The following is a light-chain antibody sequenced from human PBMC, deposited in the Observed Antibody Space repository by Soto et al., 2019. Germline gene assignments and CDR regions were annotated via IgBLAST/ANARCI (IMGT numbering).Light chain of an antibody. J-gene: IGKJ3*01. CDR1: QSVGSH. CDR2: GAS. Sequence: EIVMTQSPVTLSVSPGERATLSCRASQSVGSHLAWYQQRPGQAPRLLLYGASYRATGIPARFSGSGSGTDITLTISSLQSEDFSVYYCQQYDNWPPFTFGPGTKVDIK. CDR3: QQYDNWPPFT. V-gene: IGKV3-15*01.